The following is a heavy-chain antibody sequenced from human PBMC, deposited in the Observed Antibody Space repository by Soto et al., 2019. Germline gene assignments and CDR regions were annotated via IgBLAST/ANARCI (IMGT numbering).Heavy chain of an antibody. D-gene: IGHD3-22*01. CDR1: GGSISSSNYY. J-gene: IGHJ4*02. CDR2: ISYSGST. CDR3: ARYYDSSGYYCFHTDYYFDY. Sequence: SETLSLTCSVSGGSISSSNYYWAWIRQPPGKGLEWIGSISYSGSTSDNPSLKSRVTISVDTSKNQFSLKLSSVTAADTAVYYCARYYDSSGYYCFHTDYYFDYWGQGTLVTVSS. V-gene: IGHV4-39*01.